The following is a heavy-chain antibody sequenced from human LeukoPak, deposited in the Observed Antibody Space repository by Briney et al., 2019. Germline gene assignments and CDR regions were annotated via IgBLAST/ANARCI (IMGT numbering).Heavy chain of an antibody. CDR3: ARDPALAAPDY. J-gene: IGHJ4*02. CDR2: IKQDESEK. Sequence: GGSLRLSCAASGFTFSSYWMSWVRQAPGKGLEWVANIKQDESEKYYVDSVKGRFTISRDNAKNSLHLQMNSLRAEDTAVYYCARDPALAAPDYWGQGTLVTVSS. D-gene: IGHD2-15*01. V-gene: IGHV3-7*01. CDR1: GFTFSSYW.